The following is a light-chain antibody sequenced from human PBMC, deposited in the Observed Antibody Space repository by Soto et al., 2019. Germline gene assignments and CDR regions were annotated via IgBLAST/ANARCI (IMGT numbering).Light chain of an antibody. V-gene: IGKV3-15*01. Sequence: EILMTQSRATLSLSPGERATLSCRASDSVSSSLVWYQQKPGQAPRVLIYSASTRATGIPARFSGSGSGTEFTLTITSLQSEDLAVYCCQQYYNWPPWTFGQGTKVEI. J-gene: IGKJ1*01. CDR3: QQYYNWPPWT. CDR1: DSVSSS. CDR2: SAS.